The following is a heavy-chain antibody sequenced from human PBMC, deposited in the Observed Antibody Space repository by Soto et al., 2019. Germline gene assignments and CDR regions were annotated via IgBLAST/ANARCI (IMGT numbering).Heavy chain of an antibody. J-gene: IGHJ5*02. D-gene: IGHD2-2*03. CDR1: GFTFTSYG. CDR3: ARGRDGYGHSPGNWFDP. Sequence: EVQLLESGGGLQQPGGSLRLSCAASGFTFTSYGLNWVRQAPGKGLEWVATISNSGGTTYYADSVKGRFTISRDTSKSTQYLQMNSLRAGDTAVYYCARGRDGYGHSPGNWFDPWCQGTLVTVSS. V-gene: IGHV3-23*01. CDR2: ISNSGGTT.